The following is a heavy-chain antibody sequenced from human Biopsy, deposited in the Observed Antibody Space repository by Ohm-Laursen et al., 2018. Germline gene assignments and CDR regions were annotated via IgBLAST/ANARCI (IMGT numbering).Heavy chain of an antibody. J-gene: IGHJ6*02. D-gene: IGHD5-18*01. CDR2: IFYDGSNT. Sequence: SLRLSCSAPGFTFTNYGMQWVRQAPGKGLEWVAFIFYDGSNTYYADSVKGRFTISRDNSRDTLYLQMSSLRAEDTAVYYCAKDRYNYTPIGGFSMDVWGQGTTVTASS. V-gene: IGHV3-30*18. CDR1: GFTFTNYG. CDR3: AKDRYNYTPIGGFSMDV.